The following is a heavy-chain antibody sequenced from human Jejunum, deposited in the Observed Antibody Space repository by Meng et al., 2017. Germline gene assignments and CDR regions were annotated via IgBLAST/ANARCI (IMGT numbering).Heavy chain of an antibody. J-gene: IGHJ4*02. CDR3: TRDHFRTRDY. CDR2: IKDDGSET. V-gene: IGHV3-7*01. CDR1: GFSFSSAW. D-gene: IGHD2/OR15-2a*01. Sequence: GGSLRLSCAASGFSFSSAWMSWNRQAPGKGLEWVANIKDDGSETYYVDSVKGRFTISRDNAKNSLFLQMNSLGAEDTAIYYCTRDHFRTRDYWGQGTLVTVSS.